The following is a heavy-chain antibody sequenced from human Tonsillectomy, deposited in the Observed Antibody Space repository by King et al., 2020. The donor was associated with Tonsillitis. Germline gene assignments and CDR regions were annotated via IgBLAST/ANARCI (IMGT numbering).Heavy chain of an antibody. Sequence: VQLVESGGGLVQPGGSLRLSCAASGFTFSSYDMHWVRQATGKGLEWVSAIGTAGDTYYPGSVKGRFTISRENAKNSLYLEMNSLRAGDRAVYYCARRRPGRLEQWLDRKDPYYCGMDVWGQGTTVTVSS. CDR1: GFTFSSYD. V-gene: IGHV3-13*01. CDR2: IGTAGDT. CDR3: ARRRPGRLEQWLDRKDPYYCGMDV. D-gene: IGHD6-19*01. J-gene: IGHJ6*02.